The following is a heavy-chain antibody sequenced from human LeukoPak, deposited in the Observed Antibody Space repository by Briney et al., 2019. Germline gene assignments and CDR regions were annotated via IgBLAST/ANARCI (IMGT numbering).Heavy chain of an antibody. Sequence: PGGSLRLSCAASGFTFDDYGMSWVRQAPGKGLEWVSGINWNGGSTGYADSVKGRFTISRDNAKNSLYLQMNSLRAEDTALYYCARIWQSSSSWAFDIWGQGTMVTVSS. CDR3: ARIWQSSSSWAFDI. CDR2: INWNGGST. J-gene: IGHJ3*02. D-gene: IGHD6-13*01. V-gene: IGHV3-20*04. CDR1: GFTFDDYG.